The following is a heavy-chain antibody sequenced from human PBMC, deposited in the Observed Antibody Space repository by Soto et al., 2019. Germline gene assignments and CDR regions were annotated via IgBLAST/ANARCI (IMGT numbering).Heavy chain of an antibody. CDR3: ARHEGWTGPDQ. CDR1: GASIGSGGW. D-gene: IGHD2-8*02. CDR2: IFHDGNT. V-gene: IGHV4-4*02. J-gene: IGHJ5*02. Sequence: SETLSLTCAVSGASIGSGGWWSWVRQPPGKGLEWIAEIFHDGNTNYSPSLKSRVTISVDKSQNQFSLNVYSVTAADTAVYYCARHEGWTGPDQWGRGTLVTVSS.